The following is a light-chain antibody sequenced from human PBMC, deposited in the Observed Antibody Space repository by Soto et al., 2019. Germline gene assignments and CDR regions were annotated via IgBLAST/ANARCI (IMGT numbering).Light chain of an antibody. CDR3: QQYGSSPIT. J-gene: IGKJ5*01. CDR2: DAS. CDR1: QTVRNNY. V-gene: IGKV3-20*01. Sequence: EFVLTQSPGTLSLSPGERATLSCRASQTVRNNYLAWYQQKPGQAPRLLIYDASSRATGIPDRFSGGGSGTDFTLTISRLEPEDFALYYCQQYGSSPITFGQGTRLEI.